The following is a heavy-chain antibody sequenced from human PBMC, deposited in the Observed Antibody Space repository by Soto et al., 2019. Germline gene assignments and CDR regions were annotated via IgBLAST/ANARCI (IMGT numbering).Heavy chain of an antibody. D-gene: IGHD2-8*01. Sequence: SETLSLTCTVSGGSISSYYWSWIRQPPGKGLEWIGYIYYSGSTNYNPSLKSRVTISVDTSKNQFSLKLSSVTAADTAVYYCARRPPRMDAYAFDIWGQGTMVTVSS. CDR3: ARRPPRMDAYAFDI. CDR2: IYYSGST. V-gene: IGHV4-59*08. CDR1: GGSISSYY. J-gene: IGHJ3*02.